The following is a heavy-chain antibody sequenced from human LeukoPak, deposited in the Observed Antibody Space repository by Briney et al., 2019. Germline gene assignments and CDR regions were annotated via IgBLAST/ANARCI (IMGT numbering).Heavy chain of an antibody. D-gene: IGHD6-13*01. J-gene: IGHJ3*02. CDR3: ARGVWPSSWYLDAFDI. V-gene: IGHV3-21*01. CDR1: GFTFSSYS. CDR2: ISSSSSYI. Sequence: GGSLRLSCAASGFTFSSYSMNWVRQAPGKGLEWVSSISSSSSYIYYADSVKGRFTISRDNAKNSLYLQMNSLRAEDTAVYYCARGVWPSSWYLDAFDIWGQGTMVTVSS.